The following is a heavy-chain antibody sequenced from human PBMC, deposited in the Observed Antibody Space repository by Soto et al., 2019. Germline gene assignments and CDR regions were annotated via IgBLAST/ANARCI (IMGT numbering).Heavy chain of an antibody. CDR1: GFSFSNFA. CDR2: ISGSGNSR. CDR3: AQEFLAGVTETKGAYYFYYGMDV. D-gene: IGHD2-21*02. V-gene: IGHV3-23*01. Sequence: EVQLLESGGGLVQPGGSLKLSCAASGFSFSNFAVTWVRQAPGKGLEWVSTISGSGNSRYYADSVKGRFTVSRDNSKDTLYLQMTSLRAEATAVYYSAQEFLAGVTETKGAYYFYYGMDVGGHGTTVTVSS. J-gene: IGHJ6*02.